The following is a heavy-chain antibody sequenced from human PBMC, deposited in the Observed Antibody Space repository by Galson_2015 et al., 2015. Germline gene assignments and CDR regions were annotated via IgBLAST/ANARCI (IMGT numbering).Heavy chain of an antibody. Sequence: YYVDSVKGRFTISRDNAKNSLYLQMNSLRAEDTAVYYCARGLYCSGGSCYSWHPLDYWGQGTLVTVSS. V-gene: IGHV3-7*01. CDR3: ARGLYCSGGSCYSWHPLDY. J-gene: IGHJ4*02. D-gene: IGHD2-15*01.